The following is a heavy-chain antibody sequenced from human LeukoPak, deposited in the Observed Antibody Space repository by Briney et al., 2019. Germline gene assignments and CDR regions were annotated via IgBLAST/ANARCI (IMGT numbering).Heavy chain of an antibody. Sequence: SVKVSCKASGGTFSSYAISWVRQAPGQGLEWVGGIIPIFGTANYAQKFQGRVTITADESTSTAYMELSSLRSEDTAVYYCARRLERRSAFDIWGQGTMVTVSS. V-gene: IGHV1-69*13. J-gene: IGHJ3*02. CDR3: ARRLERRSAFDI. CDR2: IIPIFGTA. CDR1: GGTFSSYA. D-gene: IGHD1-1*01.